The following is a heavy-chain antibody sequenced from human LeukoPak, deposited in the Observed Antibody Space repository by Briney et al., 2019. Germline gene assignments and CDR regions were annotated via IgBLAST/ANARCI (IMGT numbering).Heavy chain of an antibody. CDR1: GFTFSSYS. D-gene: IGHD3-22*01. CDR3: ARDPNYYDSSGYVDV. Sequence: GGSLRLSCAASGFTFSSYSMNWVRQAPGEGLEWVSSISSSSSYIYYADSVKGRFTISRDNAKNSLYLQMNSLRAEDTAVYYCARDPNYYDSSGYVDVWGKGTTVTVSS. V-gene: IGHV3-21*01. CDR2: ISSSSSYI. J-gene: IGHJ6*04.